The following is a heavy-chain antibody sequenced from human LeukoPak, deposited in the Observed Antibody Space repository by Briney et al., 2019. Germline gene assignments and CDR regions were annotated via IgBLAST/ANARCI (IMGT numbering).Heavy chain of an antibody. V-gene: IGHV3-15*01. CDR1: GFTFSNAW. CDR3: TTRIVLLWFGETRPNDY. Sequence: PGGSLRLSCAASGFTFSNAWMSWVRQAPGKGLEWVGRIKSKTDGGTTDYAAAVKGRFTISRDDSKNTLYLQMNSLKTEDTAVYYCTTRIVLLWFGETRPNDYWGQGTLVTVSS. D-gene: IGHD3-10*01. CDR2: IKSKTDGGTT. J-gene: IGHJ4*02.